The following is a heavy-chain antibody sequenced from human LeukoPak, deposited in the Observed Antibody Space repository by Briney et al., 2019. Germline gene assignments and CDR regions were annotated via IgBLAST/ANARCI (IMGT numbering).Heavy chain of an antibody. J-gene: IGHJ4*02. CDR2: VYHSGAN. D-gene: IGHD3-10*01. CDR1: ADAITSHFY. V-gene: IGHV4-38-2*02. Sequence: SETLSLTCIVSADAITSHFYWGWIRQPPVNGGKGLEWIASVYHSGANYVNPSLKSRVSTSVDTSKSHFYLTLTSVTAADTAVYFCARASFASGSYYFELWGQGTLIIVSS. CDR3: ARASFASGSYYFEL.